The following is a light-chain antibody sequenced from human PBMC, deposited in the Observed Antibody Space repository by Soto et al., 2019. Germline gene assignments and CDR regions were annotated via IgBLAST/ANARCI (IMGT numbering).Light chain of an antibody. V-gene: IGKV1-17*01. CDR3: LQHNHFPWT. Sequence: QMTQSPSSLSASVGDSVTITCRAIQGIRKDLGWYQQKPGKAPQRLIYGASFLHTGVPSRFSGSGSGTEFTLTISSLQPEDFATYFCLQHNHFPWTFGQGTKV. CDR2: GAS. J-gene: IGKJ1*01. CDR1: QGIRKD.